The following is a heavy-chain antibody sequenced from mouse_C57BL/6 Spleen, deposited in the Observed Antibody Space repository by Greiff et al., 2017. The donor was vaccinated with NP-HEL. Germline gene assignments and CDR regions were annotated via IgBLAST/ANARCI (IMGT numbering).Heavy chain of an antibody. J-gene: IGHJ4*01. CDR3: ATHSLITTVVEYAMDY. CDR2: IHPNSGST. D-gene: IGHD1-1*01. Sequence: QVQLQQPGAELVKPGASVKLSCKASGYTFTSYWMHWVKQRPGQGLEWIGMIHPNSGSTNYNEKFKSKATLTVDKSSSTAYMQLSSLTSEDSAVYYCATHSLITTVVEYAMDYWGQGTSVTVSS. V-gene: IGHV1-64*01. CDR1: GYTFTSYW.